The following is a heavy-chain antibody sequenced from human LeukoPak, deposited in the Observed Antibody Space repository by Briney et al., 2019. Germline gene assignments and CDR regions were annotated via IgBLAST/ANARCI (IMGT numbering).Heavy chain of an antibody. V-gene: IGHV4-59*01. Sequence: PSETLSLTCTVSGGSISNYYWSWIRQSPGKGLEWIGYIYNSGSTNYNPSLKSRVTISVDTSKNQFSLKLSSVTAADTAVYYCARGQWLRLPNYWGQGTLVTVFS. J-gene: IGHJ4*02. CDR3: ARGQWLRLPNY. CDR2: IYNSGST. D-gene: IGHD5-12*01. CDR1: GGSISNYY.